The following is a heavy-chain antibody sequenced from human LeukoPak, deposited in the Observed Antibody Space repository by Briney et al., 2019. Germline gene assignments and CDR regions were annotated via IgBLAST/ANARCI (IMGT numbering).Heavy chain of an antibody. CDR1: GFTFSSYE. J-gene: IGHJ4*02. CDR2: INSDGSST. D-gene: IGHD4-17*01. V-gene: IGHV3-74*01. CDR3: ALTMNTVTLPY. Sequence: GGSLRLSCAASGFTFSSYEMNWVRQAPGKGLVWVSRINSDGSSTSYADSVKGRFTISRDSAKNTLYLQMNSLGAEDTAVYYCALTMNTVTLPYWGLGTLVTVSS.